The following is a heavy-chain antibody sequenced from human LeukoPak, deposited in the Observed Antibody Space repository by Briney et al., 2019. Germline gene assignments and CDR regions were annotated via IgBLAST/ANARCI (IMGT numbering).Heavy chain of an antibody. CDR3: AKSRDFWSAFYEG. D-gene: IGHD3-3*01. J-gene: IGHJ4*02. CDR1: GFTFSSYA. CDR2: ISGTGGTT. Sequence: PGGSLRLSCAASGFTFSSYAMSWVRQAPGKGPEWVSAISGTGGTTYSADSVKGRFTISRDNSKNTLYLQMNSLRAEDTAVYFCAKSRDFWSAFYEGWGQGTLVTVSS. V-gene: IGHV3-23*01.